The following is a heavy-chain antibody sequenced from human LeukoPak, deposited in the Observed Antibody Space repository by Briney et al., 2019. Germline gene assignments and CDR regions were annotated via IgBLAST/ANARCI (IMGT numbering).Heavy chain of an antibody. V-gene: IGHV5-51*01. D-gene: IGHD5-12*01. CDR1: GYRFTAYS. CDR2: IYPGDSDT. Sequence: GESLKISCKISGYRFTAYSIGWVRQVPGKGLEWMGLIYPGDSDTRYSPSFQGQVTISADKSISTAFLQWSSLRASDTAMYYCARRTPGYSGYEDAFDIWGQGTVVTVSS. CDR3: ARRTPGYSGYEDAFDI. J-gene: IGHJ3*02.